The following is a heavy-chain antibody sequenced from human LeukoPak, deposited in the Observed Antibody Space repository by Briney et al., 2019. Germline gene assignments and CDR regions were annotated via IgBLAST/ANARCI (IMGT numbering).Heavy chain of an antibody. CDR2: MNPNSGNT. CDR1: GYTFTGYY. J-gene: IGHJ5*02. CDR3: ARRRRMRNWFDP. V-gene: IGHV1-8*02. D-gene: IGHD1-1*01. Sequence: ASVKVSCKASGYTFTGYYMHWVRQAPGQGLEWMGWMNPNSGNTGYAQKFQGRVTMTRNTSISTAYMELSSLRSEDTAVYYCARRRRMRNWFDPWGQGTLVTVSS.